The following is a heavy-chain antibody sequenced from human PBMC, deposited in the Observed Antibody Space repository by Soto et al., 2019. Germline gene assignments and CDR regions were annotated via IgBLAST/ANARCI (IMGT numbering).Heavy chain of an antibody. V-gene: IGHV3-23*01. CDR1: GFTFSSYA. D-gene: IGHD3-9*01. CDR2: ISVGGRRT. CDR3: TKTGTLLTGNNWFDR. J-gene: IGHJ5*02. Sequence: EVHLLESGGGLVQPGGSLRLSCAASGFTFSSYAMTWVRQAPGKGLEWVSGISVGGRRTYYADSVKGRFTISRDNSENTLYLQMNSLIADDTAVYYCTKTGTLLTGNNWFDRWGQGALVTVSS.